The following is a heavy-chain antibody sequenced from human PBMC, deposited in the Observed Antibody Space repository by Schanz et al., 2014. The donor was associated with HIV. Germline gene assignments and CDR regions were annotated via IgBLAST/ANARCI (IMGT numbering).Heavy chain of an antibody. Sequence: HVQLGQSGGALVQPGRSVRLSCAASGFTFSSYAMHWARQAPGKGLEGVAIISSDGSYKYYADSVKGRFTISRDNSKNTLHLQMNSLRAEDTAVFYCAKSGNGRSLDFWGQGTLLTVSS. J-gene: IGHJ4*02. CDR1: GFTFSSYA. V-gene: IGHV3-30*18. CDR2: ISSDGSYK. CDR3: AKSGNGRSLDF. D-gene: IGHD3-10*01.